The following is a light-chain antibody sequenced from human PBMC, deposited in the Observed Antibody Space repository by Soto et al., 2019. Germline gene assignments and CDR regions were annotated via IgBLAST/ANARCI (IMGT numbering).Light chain of an antibody. CDR2: EVS. Sequence: QSVLTQPPSASGSPGQSVTISCTGTSSDVCGYNYVSWYQQHPGKAPKLMIYEVSKRPSGVPDRFSGSKSGNTASLTVSGFQVEDEADYYCSSYAGSNNNYVFGTGTKVTAL. J-gene: IGLJ1*01. V-gene: IGLV2-8*01. CDR3: SSYAGSNNNYV. CDR1: SSDVCGYNY.